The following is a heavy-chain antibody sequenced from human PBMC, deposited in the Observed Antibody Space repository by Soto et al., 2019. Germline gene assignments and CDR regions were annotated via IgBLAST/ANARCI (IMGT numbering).Heavy chain of an antibody. CDR2: ISAYNSNT. CDR1: GYPFTSYG. D-gene: IGHD2-8*01. J-gene: IGHJ4*02. CDR3: ARSVLRVYVGGDFDY. Sequence: GASVKFYCTASGYPFTSYGISWARQAPRQGPAWMGWISAYNSNTNSPQKLQGTVTMTTDPSTSTAYMELRSLRSDDTDVYYCARSVLRVYVGGDFDYWGQGTLVTVSS. V-gene: IGHV1-18*01.